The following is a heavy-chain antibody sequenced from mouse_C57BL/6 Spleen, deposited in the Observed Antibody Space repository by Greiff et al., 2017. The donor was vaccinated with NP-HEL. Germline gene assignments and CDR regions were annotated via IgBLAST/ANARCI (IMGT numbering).Heavy chain of an antibody. CDR2: IYPGDGDT. Sequence: VQLQQSGPELVKPGASVKISCKASGYAFSSSWMNWVKQRPGKGLEWIGRIYPGDGDTNYNGKFKGKATLTADKSSSTAYMQLSSLTSEDSAVCFCARFLTGYYAMDYWGQGTSVTVSS. CDR3: ARFLTGYYAMDY. V-gene: IGHV1-82*01. J-gene: IGHJ4*01. D-gene: IGHD4-1*01. CDR1: GYAFSSSW.